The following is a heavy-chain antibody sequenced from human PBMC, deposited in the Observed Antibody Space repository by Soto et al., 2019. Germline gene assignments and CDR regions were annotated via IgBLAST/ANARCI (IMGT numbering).Heavy chain of an antibody. Sequence: PSGTLSLTCTVSGGSISSGGYYWSWIRQHPGKGLEWIGYIYYSGSTYYNPSLKSRVTISVDTSKNQFSLKLSSVTAADTAVYYCARRPAAITIFGVVSKAGGEANWFDPWGQGTLVNVSS. V-gene: IGHV4-31*03. D-gene: IGHD3-3*01. J-gene: IGHJ5*02. CDR1: GGSISSGGYY. CDR3: ARRPAAITIFGVVSKAGGEANWFDP. CDR2: IYYSGST.